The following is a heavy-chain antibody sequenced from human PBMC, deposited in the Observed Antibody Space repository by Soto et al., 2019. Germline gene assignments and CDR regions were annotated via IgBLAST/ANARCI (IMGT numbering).Heavy chain of an antibody. D-gene: IGHD5-12*01. J-gene: IGHJ4*02. CDR2: IYYSGST. CDR1: GGSISSYY. Sequence: PSETLSLTCTVSGGSISSYYWSWIRQPPGKGLKWIGYIYYSGSTNYNPSLKSRVTISVDTSKNQFSLKLSSVTAADTAVYYCARVGTYSGYGFDYWGQGTLVTVSS. CDR3: ARVGTYSGYGFDY. V-gene: IGHV4-59*01.